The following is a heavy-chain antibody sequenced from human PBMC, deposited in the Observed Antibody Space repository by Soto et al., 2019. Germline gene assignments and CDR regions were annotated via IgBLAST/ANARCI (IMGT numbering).Heavy chain of an antibody. CDR1: GDSVSSSSVT. J-gene: IGHJ4*02. D-gene: IGHD4-17*01. V-gene: IGHV6-1*01. CDR2: TYYRSKWYN. Sequence: SQTLSLTCAISGDSVSSSSVTWNWIRQSPSRGLEWLGRTYYRSKWYNDYAVSVKSRITINPDTSKNQFSLQLNSVTAADTAAYYCARSPEATVTAFDFWGLGTLVTVSS. CDR3: ARSPEATVTAFDF.